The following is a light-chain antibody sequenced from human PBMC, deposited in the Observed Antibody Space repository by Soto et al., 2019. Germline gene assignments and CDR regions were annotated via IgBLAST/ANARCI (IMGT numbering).Light chain of an antibody. CDR2: GVT. CDR3: RSFTSNRIYV. J-gene: IGLJ1*01. CDR1: HNDIGTYDY. V-gene: IGLV2-14*03. Sequence: QSVLTQPTSLSESPGQSITISCTGNHNDIGTYDYVSWYQQHPGRAPRLLIHGVTTRPSGISDRFSASKSGLTASLTISGLQPEDEADYYCRSFTSNRIYVFGPGTKVTVL.